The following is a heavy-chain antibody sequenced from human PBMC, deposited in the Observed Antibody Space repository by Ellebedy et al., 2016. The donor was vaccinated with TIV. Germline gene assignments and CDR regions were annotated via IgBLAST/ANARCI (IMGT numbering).Heavy chain of an antibody. Sequence: GGSLRLSCKGSGYSFTNYWISWVRQMPGKGLEWMGKIDPTDSYTNYSPSFQGHVTISADKSISTAYLQWSGLEASDTAMYYCTRRTSSGYDYWGQGTLVTVSS. J-gene: IGHJ4*02. CDR1: GYSFTNYW. V-gene: IGHV5-10-1*01. CDR3: TRRTSSGYDY. D-gene: IGHD6-19*01. CDR2: IDPTDSYT.